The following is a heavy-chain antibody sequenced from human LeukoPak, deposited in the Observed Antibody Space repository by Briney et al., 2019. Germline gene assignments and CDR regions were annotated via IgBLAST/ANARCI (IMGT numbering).Heavy chain of an antibody. Sequence: GASVKVSCKASGGTFSSYAISWVRQAPGQGLEWMGGIIPIFGTANYPQKFQGRVTITTDESTSTAYMELSSLRSEDTAVYYCARENYYDSSGSHHPHFDYWGQGTLVTVSS. CDR2: IIPIFGTA. D-gene: IGHD3-22*01. CDR1: GGTFSSYA. J-gene: IGHJ4*02. CDR3: ARENYYDSSGSHHPHFDY. V-gene: IGHV1-69*05.